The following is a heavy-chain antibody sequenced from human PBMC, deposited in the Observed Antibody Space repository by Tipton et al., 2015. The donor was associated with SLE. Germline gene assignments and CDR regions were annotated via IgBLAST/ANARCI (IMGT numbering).Heavy chain of an antibody. Sequence: TLSLTCTVSGGSVGNYYWSWIRQPPGKGLEWIGYIYYSGSTNYNPSLKGRVTISVATSKNQFSLKLSSVTAADTAVYYCARLQWLVWNWYFDLWGRGTLVTVSS. CDR3: ARLQWLVWNWYFDL. CDR1: GGSVGNYY. J-gene: IGHJ2*01. V-gene: IGHV4-59*02. D-gene: IGHD6-19*01. CDR2: IYYSGST.